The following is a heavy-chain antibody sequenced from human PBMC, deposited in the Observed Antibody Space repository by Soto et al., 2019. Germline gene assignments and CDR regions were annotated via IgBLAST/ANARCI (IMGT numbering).Heavy chain of an antibody. CDR2: ISDSGSP. D-gene: IGHD3-10*01. J-gene: IGHJ4*02. V-gene: IGHV4-34*01. CDR1: GGSFSGFH. Sequence: SETLSLTCAVSGGSFSGFHWSWIRQPPGKGLEWIGEISDSGSPKYNPSLESRVAISLDTSKSQFSLRLSSVTAADTAVYYCARVAYYFNSGRYDIWCQGALVTVSS. CDR3: ARVAYYFNSGRYDI.